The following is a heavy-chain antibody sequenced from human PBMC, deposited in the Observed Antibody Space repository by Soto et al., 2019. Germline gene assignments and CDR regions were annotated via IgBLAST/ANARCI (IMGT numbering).Heavy chain of an antibody. V-gene: IGHV4-34*01. CDR1: GGSFSGYY. D-gene: IGHD4-17*01. Sequence: SETLSLTCAVYGGSFSGYYWSWIRQPPGKGLEWIGEINHSGSTNYNPSLKSRVTISVDTSKNQFSLRLRSGTAADTAVYYCARGIKTRPILAHTVTRSGGWFDPWGQGTLVTVSS. J-gene: IGHJ5*02. CDR2: INHSGST. CDR3: ARGIKTRPILAHTVTRSGGWFDP.